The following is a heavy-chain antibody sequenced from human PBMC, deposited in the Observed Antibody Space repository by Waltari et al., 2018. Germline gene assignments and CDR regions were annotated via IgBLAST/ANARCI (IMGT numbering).Heavy chain of an antibody. CDR1: GFTFSSYA. J-gene: IGHJ3*02. V-gene: IGHV3-23*01. CDR2: ISGSGGST. D-gene: IGHD5-18*01. Sequence: EVQLLESGGGLVQPGGSLRLSCAASGFTFSSYAMSWVRQAPGKGLEWVSAISGSGGSTYYADSVKGRFTISRDNSKNTLYLQMNSLRAEDTAVYYCARDPGGYNYSFDIWGQGTMVTVSS. CDR3: ARDPGGYNYSFDI.